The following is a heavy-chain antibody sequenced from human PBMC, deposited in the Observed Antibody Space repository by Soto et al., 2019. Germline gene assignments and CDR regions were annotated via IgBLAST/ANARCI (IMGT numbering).Heavy chain of an antibody. D-gene: IGHD3-9*01. CDR2: IYHTGSS. Sequence: RSLTCTVSGGSISSGGYYWSWIRQHPGKGLEWIGYIYHTGSSYYNKSLKSEVAISVDTTRNQFSLKVSSVTAADTAIYFCARTTSRYISNWFDSGGQGTLVTVS. J-gene: IGHJ5*01. V-gene: IGHV4-31*01. CDR3: ARTTSRYISNWFDS. CDR1: GGSISSGGYY.